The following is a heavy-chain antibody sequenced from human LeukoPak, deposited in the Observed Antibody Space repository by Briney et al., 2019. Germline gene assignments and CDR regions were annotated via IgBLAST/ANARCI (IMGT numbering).Heavy chain of an antibody. Sequence: ASVKVSCKASGDSFSNYGFAWVRQAPGQGLEWKGWISADSGDRYYAQNFQHRVTMTTDTSTTTAYMELRSLRSDDTAVYYCGRRRGSYSYDYWGQGTLVTVSS. V-gene: IGHV1-18*01. CDR2: ISADSGDR. D-gene: IGHD1-26*01. J-gene: IGHJ4*02. CDR1: GDSFSNYG. CDR3: GRRRGSYSYDY.